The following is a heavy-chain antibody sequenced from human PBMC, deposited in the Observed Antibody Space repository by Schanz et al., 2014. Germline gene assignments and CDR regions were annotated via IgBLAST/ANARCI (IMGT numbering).Heavy chain of an antibody. D-gene: IGHD3-10*01. V-gene: IGHV3-30*02. CDR3: AKDPPRGVRTPIKPTLDY. CDR2: LRADGSRR. J-gene: IGHJ4*02. CDR1: GYSFSDYD. Sequence: VQLVESGGGVVQPGGSLRLSCVGSGYSFSDYDMYWIRQAPGKGLEWLAVLRADGSRRDYADCVKGRFTITRDNSRNTLSLQRSSLRPEDTAVDYCAKDPPRGVRTPIKPTLDYWGQGTRVTVS.